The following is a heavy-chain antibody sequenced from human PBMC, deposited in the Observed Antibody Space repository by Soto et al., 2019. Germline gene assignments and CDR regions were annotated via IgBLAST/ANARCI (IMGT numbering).Heavy chain of an antibody. CDR3: AKDGPREVGITLTYFDY. CDR2: ISGSGGST. D-gene: IGHD3-22*01. J-gene: IGHJ4*02. V-gene: IGHV3-23*01. Sequence: GGSLRLSCAASGFTFSRYAMSWVRQAPGKGLEWVSAISGSGGSTYYADSVKGRFTISRDNSKNTLYLQMNSQRAEDTAVYYCAKDGPREVGITLTYFDYWGQGTLVTVSS. CDR1: GFTFSRYA.